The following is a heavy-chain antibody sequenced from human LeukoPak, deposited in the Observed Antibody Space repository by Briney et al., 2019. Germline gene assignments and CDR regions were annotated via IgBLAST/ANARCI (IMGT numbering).Heavy chain of an antibody. V-gene: IGHV1-18*01. Sequence: GASVKVSCKASGYTFTNYSISWVRQAPGQGLEWMGWISTYNGNTKYAQKVQGRVTMTTDTSTSTAYMELRSLRSDDTAVYYCARAYCSSTRCYLSTYYYMDVWGKGTTVTVSS. J-gene: IGHJ6*03. D-gene: IGHD2-2*01. CDR1: GYTFTNYS. CDR2: ISTYNGNT. CDR3: ARAYCSSTRCYLSTYYYMDV.